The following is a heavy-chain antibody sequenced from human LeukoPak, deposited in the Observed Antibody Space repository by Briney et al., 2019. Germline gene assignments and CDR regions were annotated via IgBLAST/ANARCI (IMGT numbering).Heavy chain of an antibody. CDR1: GFTFSSYE. CDR2: IKQDGSEK. CDR3: ARSMVRGVIRYFDY. J-gene: IGHJ4*02. Sequence: GGSLRLSCAASGFTFSSYEMNWVRQAPGKGLEWVANIKQDGSEKYYVDSVKGRFTISRDNAKNSLYLQMNSLRAEDTAVYYCARSMVRGVIRYFDYWGQGTLVTVSS. V-gene: IGHV3-7*01. D-gene: IGHD3-10*01.